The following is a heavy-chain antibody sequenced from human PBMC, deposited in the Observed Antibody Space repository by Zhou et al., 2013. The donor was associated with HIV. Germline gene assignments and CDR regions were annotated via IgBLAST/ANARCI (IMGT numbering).Heavy chain of an antibody. CDR2: IIPILSIT. CDR3: ATVVPDAMNAHGAFDS. V-gene: IGHV1-69*04. D-gene: IGHD2-2*01. Sequence: QVQLVQSGAEVKKPGSSVKVSCKASGGPFTSYAISWVRQAPRQGLEWMGRIIPILSITHYARKFQGRVTITADKSTSTAYKSTTTAYMELSSLRSDDTAVYYCATVVPDAMNAHGAFDSWGQGTMVTVSS. CDR1: GGPFTSYA. J-gene: IGHJ3*02.